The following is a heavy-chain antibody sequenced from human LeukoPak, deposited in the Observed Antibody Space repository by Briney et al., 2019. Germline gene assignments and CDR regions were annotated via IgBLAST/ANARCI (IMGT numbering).Heavy chain of an antibody. D-gene: IGHD2-8*01. J-gene: IGHJ3*02. CDR2: INTDGSTT. CDR3: GRGNGHAFDI. Sequence: GGSLRLSCAASGFTFSSYWMHWVRQAPGKGLVWVSHINTDGSTTTYADSVKGRFTISRDNAKNTLYLQMNSLRAEDTAVYYCGRGNGHAFDIWGQGTTVTVSS. V-gene: IGHV3-74*01. CDR1: GFTFSSYW.